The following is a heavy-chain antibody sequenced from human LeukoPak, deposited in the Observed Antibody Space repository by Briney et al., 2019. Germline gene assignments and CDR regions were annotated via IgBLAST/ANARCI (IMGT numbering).Heavy chain of an antibody. Sequence: GGSLRLSCAASGFTLDDHGMSWVRQAPGKGLEWVSGINWNGDGTGYADSVKGRFTISRDNAKNSLYPQMNSLRAEDTAFYCARLGGPDYYFYYYMDVWGKGATVTVSS. D-gene: IGHD1-26*01. V-gene: IGHV3-20*04. CDR2: INWNGDGT. CDR3: ARLGGPDYYFYYYMDV. J-gene: IGHJ6*03. CDR1: GFTLDDHG.